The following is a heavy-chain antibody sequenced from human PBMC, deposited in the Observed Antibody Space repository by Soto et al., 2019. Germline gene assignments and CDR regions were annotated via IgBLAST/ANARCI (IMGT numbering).Heavy chain of an antibody. CDR3: ARHGIHSTDLYYFDY. V-gene: IGHV3-21*02. CDR1: GFSFLSYG. CDR2: ITGASGYI. Sequence: EVQLVESGGGLVKSGGSLRLTCAPSGFSFLSYGMSWVRQAPGKGPEWVAFITGASGYIWYADSVKGRFSVSRDNAKNSLYLEMNNLRADDAAVYYCARHGIHSTDLYYFDYWGQGALVAVST. D-gene: IGHD2-2*01. J-gene: IGHJ4*02.